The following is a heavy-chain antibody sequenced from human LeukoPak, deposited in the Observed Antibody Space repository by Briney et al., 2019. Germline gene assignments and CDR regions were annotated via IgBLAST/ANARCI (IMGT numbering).Heavy chain of an antibody. J-gene: IGHJ4*02. Sequence: GGSLRLSCAASGFTFSSHSMNWVRQAPGKGLEWVSYISSSSSTIYYADSVKGRFTISRDNAKNSLYLQMNSLRAEDTAVYYCAKFFSGGITMIVVGDPFDYWGQGTLVTVSS. V-gene: IGHV3-48*01. CDR1: GFTFSSHS. CDR2: ISSSSSTI. CDR3: AKFFSGGITMIVVGDPFDY. D-gene: IGHD3-22*01.